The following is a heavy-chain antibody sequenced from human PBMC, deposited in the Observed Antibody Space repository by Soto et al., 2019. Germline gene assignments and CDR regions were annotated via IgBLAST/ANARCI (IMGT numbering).Heavy chain of an antibody. CDR1: GYTFTGYY. CDR3: ARGGVRRHYYYYYMDV. D-gene: IGHD3-16*01. CDR2: INPNSGGT. J-gene: IGHJ6*03. Sequence: ASVKVSCKASGYTFTGYYMHWVRQAPGQGLEWMGWINPNSGGTNYAQKFQGWVTMTRDTSISTAYMELSRLRSDDTAVYYCARGGVRRHYYYYYMDVWGKGTTVTVSS. V-gene: IGHV1-2*04.